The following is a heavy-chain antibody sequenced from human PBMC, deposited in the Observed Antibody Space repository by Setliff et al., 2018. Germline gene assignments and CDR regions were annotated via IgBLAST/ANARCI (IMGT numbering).Heavy chain of an antibody. Sequence: SETLSLTCAVSGGSISDNNWWSWVRQPPGKGLEWIGEIYHSGSANYNPSLKSRVTTSVDKSKNQFSLKLSSVTAADTAVYYCARPAVGVTSGFDYWGPGTLVTVSS. V-gene: IGHV4-4*02. CDR3: ARPAVGVTSGFDY. CDR1: GGSISDNNW. J-gene: IGHJ4*02. D-gene: IGHD1-26*01. CDR2: IYHSGSA.